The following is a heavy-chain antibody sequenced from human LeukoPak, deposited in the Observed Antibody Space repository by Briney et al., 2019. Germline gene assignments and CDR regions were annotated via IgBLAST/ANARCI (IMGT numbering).Heavy chain of an antibody. D-gene: IGHD3-22*01. CDR2: ISYDGSNK. Sequence: PGRSLRLSCAASGFTFSSYGMHWVRQAPGKGLEWVAVISYDGSNKYYADSVKGRFTTSRDNSKNTLYLQMNSLRAEDTAVYYCAKDRRLAYYDSSGFDHWGQGTLVTVSS. J-gene: IGHJ4*02. V-gene: IGHV3-30*18. CDR3: AKDRRLAYYDSSGFDH. CDR1: GFTFSSYG.